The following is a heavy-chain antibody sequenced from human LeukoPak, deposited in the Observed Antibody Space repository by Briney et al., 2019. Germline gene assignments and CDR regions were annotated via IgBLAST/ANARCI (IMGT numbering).Heavy chain of an antibody. CDR1: GFTFSSYA. CDR2: IIGSGGST. D-gene: IGHD3-16*02. V-gene: IGHV3-23*01. Sequence: GGSLRLSCAASGFTFSSYAMSWVRQAPGKGLEWVSAIIGSGGSTYYADSVKGRFTISRDNAKNSLYLQMNSLRAEDTAVYYYARDRSVDYWGQGTLVTVSS. J-gene: IGHJ4*02. CDR3: ARDRSVDY.